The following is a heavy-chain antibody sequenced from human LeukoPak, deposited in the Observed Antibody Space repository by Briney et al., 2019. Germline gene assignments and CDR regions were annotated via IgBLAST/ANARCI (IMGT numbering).Heavy chain of an antibody. CDR1: GESFSGYY. CDR2: INHSGST. V-gene: IGHV4-34*01. CDR3: ASCSGGSCYTLDY. D-gene: IGHD2-15*01. J-gene: IGHJ4*02. Sequence: TASETLSLTCAVYGESFSGYYWSWIRQLPGKGLEWIGEINHSGSTNYNPSLKSRVTISVDTSKNQFSLKLSSVTAADTALYYCASCSGGSCYTLDYWGQGTLVTVSS.